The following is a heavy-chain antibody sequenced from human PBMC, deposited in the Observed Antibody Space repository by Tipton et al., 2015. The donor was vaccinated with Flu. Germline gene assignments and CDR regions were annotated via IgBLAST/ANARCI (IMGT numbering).Heavy chain of an antibody. CDR3: AIDDFGSSWYGY. V-gene: IGHV4-39*07. Sequence: TLSLTCTVSGGSISSSRYYWGWIRQPPGKGLEWIGSIYHSGTAYYNPSLKSRVTISVDTSKNQISLKLSSVTAADTAIYYCAIDDFGSSWYGYWGQGSLVTVSS. CDR1: GGSISSSRYY. CDR2: IYHSGTA. D-gene: IGHD6-13*01. J-gene: IGHJ4*02.